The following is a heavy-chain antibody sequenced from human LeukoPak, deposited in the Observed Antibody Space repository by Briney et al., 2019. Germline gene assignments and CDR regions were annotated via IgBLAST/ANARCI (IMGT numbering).Heavy chain of an antibody. D-gene: IGHD6-13*01. V-gene: IGHV1-2*02. CDR2: INPNSGGT. J-gene: IGHJ5*02. Sequence: ASVKVSCKASGYTFTSYYMHWVRQAPGQGLEWMGWINPNSGGTNYAQKFQGRVTMTRDTSISTAYMELSRLRSDDTAVYYCARELGIAAAGTWNWFDPWGQGTLVTVSS. CDR3: ARELGIAAAGTWNWFDP. CDR1: GYTFTSYY.